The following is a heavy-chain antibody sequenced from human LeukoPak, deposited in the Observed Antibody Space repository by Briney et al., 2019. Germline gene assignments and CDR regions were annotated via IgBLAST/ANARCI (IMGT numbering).Heavy chain of an antibody. D-gene: IGHD3-16*01. CDR3: ARSQRFAGAPGYYYYGMDV. Sequence: GGSLRLSCAASGFTFSTYWMHWVRQAPGKGLVWVSRINSDGSSTSYADSVKGRFTISRDNAKNTLYLQMNSLRAEDTAVYYCARSQRFAGAPGYYYYGMDVWGQGTTVTVSS. CDR1: GFTFSTYW. V-gene: IGHV3-74*01. J-gene: IGHJ6*02. CDR2: INSDGSST.